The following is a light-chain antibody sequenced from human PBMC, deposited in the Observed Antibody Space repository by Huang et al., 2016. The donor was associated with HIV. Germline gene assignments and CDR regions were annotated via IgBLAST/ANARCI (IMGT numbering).Light chain of an antibody. J-gene: IGKJ1*01. CDR2: LGS. CDR3: MQSLQTPPT. Sequence: DIVMSQSPLSLTVTSGEPASISCKSNESLLYTNGFRYLNWYLQKPGLSPHLLIYLGSNRASGIPDRFSGSGTGIEFTLTISRVEADDVGVYYCMQSLQTPPTFGQGTKVEI. CDR1: ESLLYTNGFRY. V-gene: IGKV2-28*01.